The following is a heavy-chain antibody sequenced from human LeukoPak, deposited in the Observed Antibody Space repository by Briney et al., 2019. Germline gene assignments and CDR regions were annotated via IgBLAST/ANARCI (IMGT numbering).Heavy chain of an antibody. CDR1: GYTFTGYY. V-gene: IGHV1-2*02. Sequence: GASVKVSCKASGYTFTGYYMHWVRQAPGQGLEWMGWINPNSCGTNYAQKFQGRVTMTRDTSISTAYMELSRLRSDDTAVYYCATGRGIAARSGLDYWGQGTLVTVSS. CDR2: INPNSCGT. D-gene: IGHD6-6*01. CDR3: ATGRGIAARSGLDY. J-gene: IGHJ4*02.